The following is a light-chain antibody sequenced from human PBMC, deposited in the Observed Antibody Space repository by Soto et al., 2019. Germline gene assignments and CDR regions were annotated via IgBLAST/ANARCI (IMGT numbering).Light chain of an antibody. CDR3: NSYTSSSTHV. Sequence: QSVLTQPASVSGSPGQSITISCTGSSSDVGGHNHVSWYQQHPGKAPKLIIYEVGNRPSGVSNRFSGSKSGNTASLTISGFQAEDEADYYCNSYTSSSTHVFGTGTSSPS. CDR2: EVG. CDR1: SSDVGGHNH. V-gene: IGLV2-14*01. J-gene: IGLJ1*01.